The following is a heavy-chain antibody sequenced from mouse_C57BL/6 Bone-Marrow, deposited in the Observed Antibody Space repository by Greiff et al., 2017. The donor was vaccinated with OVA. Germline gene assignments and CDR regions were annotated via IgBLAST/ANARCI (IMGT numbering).Heavy chain of an antibody. CDR3: TREEVATRMDY. CDR1: GSPFTDYE. D-gene: IGHD1-1*01. J-gene: IGHJ4*01. CDR2: IDPETGGP. Sequence: VQLQESGAELVRPGASVTLSCKASGSPFTDYEMHWVKQTPVPGLEWIGAIDPETGGPAYNQKFKGKAILTAANSSSTASMVLRSLTPDDAAVYYCTREEVATRMDYWGQGTSVTVSS. V-gene: IGHV1-15*01.